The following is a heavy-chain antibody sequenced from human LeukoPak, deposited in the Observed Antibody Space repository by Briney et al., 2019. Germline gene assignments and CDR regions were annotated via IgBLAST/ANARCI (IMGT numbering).Heavy chain of an antibody. Sequence: SETLSLTCAVSGYSISSAYHWGWIRQPPGKGLEWIGNIYHSGTTYYNPSLKSRVTISLDTSKNQFSLKLTSLTAADTAVYYCARREGGYGDYPDNWFDPWGQGTLVTVSS. J-gene: IGHJ5*02. CDR1: GYSISSAYH. CDR3: ARREGGYGDYPDNWFDP. D-gene: IGHD4-17*01. V-gene: IGHV4-38-2*01. CDR2: IYHSGTT.